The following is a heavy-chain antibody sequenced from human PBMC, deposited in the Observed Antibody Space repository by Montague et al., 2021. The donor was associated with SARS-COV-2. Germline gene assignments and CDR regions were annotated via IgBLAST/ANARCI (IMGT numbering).Heavy chain of an antibody. J-gene: IGHJ6*02. V-gene: IGHV4-39*02. Sequence: SETLSLTCTVSGGSIRSTTFYWGWIRQSPGKGLEWIGYIYETDTTYYNPSLKSRVAISLDTPNNRFSLKITSLTAADTAVYYCAREGYQLLGADYGYSGMDVGGQGTTVTVSS. D-gene: IGHD2-2*01. CDR3: AREGYQLLGADYGYSGMDV. CDR2: IYETDTT. CDR1: GGSIRSTTFY.